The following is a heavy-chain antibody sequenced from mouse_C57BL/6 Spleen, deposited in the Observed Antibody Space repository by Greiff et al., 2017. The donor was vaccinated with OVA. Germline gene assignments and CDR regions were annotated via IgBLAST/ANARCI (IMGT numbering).Heavy chain of an antibody. J-gene: IGHJ4*01. CDR1: GYTFTDYY. CDR3: ARGEYDYDVRMDY. Sequence: EVQLQQSGPELVKPGASVKISCKASGYTFTDYYMNWVKQSHGKSLEWIGDINPNNGGTSYNQKFKGKATLTVDKSSSTAYMELRSLTSEDSAVYYCARGEYDYDVRMDYWGQGTSVTVSS. CDR2: INPNNGGT. V-gene: IGHV1-26*01. D-gene: IGHD2-4*01.